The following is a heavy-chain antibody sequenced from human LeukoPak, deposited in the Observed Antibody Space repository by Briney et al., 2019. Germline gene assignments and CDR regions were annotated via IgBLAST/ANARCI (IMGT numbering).Heavy chain of an antibody. CDR3: ARRGVGGTGYYYYMDV. CDR2: INHSGST. CDR1: GGSFSGYY. Sequence: SETLSLTCAVYGGSFSGYYWSWIRQPPGKGLEWIGEINHSGSTNYNPSLKSRVTISVDTSKNQFSLKLSSVTAADTAVYYCARRGVGGTGYYYYMDVWGKGTTVTVSS. V-gene: IGHV4-34*01. J-gene: IGHJ6*03. D-gene: IGHD1-26*01.